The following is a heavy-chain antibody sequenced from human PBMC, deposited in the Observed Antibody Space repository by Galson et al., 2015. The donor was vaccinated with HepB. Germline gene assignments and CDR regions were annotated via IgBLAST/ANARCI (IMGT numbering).Heavy chain of an antibody. CDR1: GGSISSSSYY. CDR2: IYYSGST. CDR3: ARQIYSGSYGD. D-gene: IGHD1-26*01. J-gene: IGHJ4*02. Sequence: TLSLTCTVSGGSISSSSYYWGWIRQPPGKGLEWIGSIYYSGSTYYNPSLKSRVSISVDTSKNQFSLKLSPVTAADTAVYYCARQIYSGSYGDWGQGTLVTVSS. V-gene: IGHV4-39*01.